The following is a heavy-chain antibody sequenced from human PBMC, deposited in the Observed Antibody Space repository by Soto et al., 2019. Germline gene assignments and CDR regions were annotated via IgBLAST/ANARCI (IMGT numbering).Heavy chain of an antibody. CDR2: INHSGST. J-gene: IGHJ4*02. Sequence: SETLSLTSAVYCGSFSGYYWSWIRQPPGEGLEWIGEINHSGSTNYNPSLKSRVTISVDTSKNQFSLKLSSVTAADTAVYYCARGPLWFGESFTFFNYWGQGTLVTVSS. CDR3: ARGPLWFGESFTFFNY. V-gene: IGHV4-34*01. D-gene: IGHD3-10*01. CDR1: CGSFSGYY.